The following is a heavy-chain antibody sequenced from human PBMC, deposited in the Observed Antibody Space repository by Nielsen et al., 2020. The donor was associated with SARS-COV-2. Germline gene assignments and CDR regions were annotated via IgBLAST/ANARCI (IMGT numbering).Heavy chain of an antibody. CDR1: GFTFSSYA. J-gene: IGHJ4*02. CDR3: ARDGSGSYFFGIDY. V-gene: IGHV3-30-3*01. CDR2: ISYDGSNK. D-gene: IGHD3-10*01. Sequence: GESLKISCAASGFTFSSYAMHWVRQAPGKGLEWVAVISYDGSNKYYADSVKGRFTISRDNSKNTLYLQMNSLRAEDTAVYYCARDGSGSYFFGIDYWGQGTLVTVSS.